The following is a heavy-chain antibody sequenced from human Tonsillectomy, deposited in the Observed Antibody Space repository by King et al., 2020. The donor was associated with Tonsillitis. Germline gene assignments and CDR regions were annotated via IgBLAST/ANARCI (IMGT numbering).Heavy chain of an antibody. V-gene: IGHV3-23*04. CDR3: VKDLPGRYSSSWITFDY. Sequence: VQLVESGGALVQPGGSLRLSCAASGFTFDSYAMSWVRQDPGKGLEWVSFISSSGGITHYADSVKGRFTISRDNSKNTLYLQMNGLRAEDTAVYYCVKDLPGRYSSSWITFDYWGQGTLVTVSS. CDR2: ISSSGGIT. D-gene: IGHD6-13*01. J-gene: IGHJ4*02. CDR1: GFTFDSYA.